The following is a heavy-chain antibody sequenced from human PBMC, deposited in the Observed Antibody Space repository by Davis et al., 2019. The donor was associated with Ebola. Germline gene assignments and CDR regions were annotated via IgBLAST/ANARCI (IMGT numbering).Heavy chain of an antibody. V-gene: IGHV3-74*01. CDR2: VNSDGSNI. J-gene: IGHJ4*02. CDR1: GFDFGTYW. CDR3: ARRTDFDY. D-gene: IGHD1-14*01. Sequence: PGGSLRLSCTASGFDFGTYWMHWVRQAPGKGLVWVSHVNSDGSNIDYTDSVKGRFTISRDNSKNTLYLQMNSLRAEDTAVYYCARRTDFDYWGQGTLVTVSS.